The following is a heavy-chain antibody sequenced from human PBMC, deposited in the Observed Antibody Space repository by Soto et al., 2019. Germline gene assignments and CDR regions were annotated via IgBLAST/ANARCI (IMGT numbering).Heavy chain of an antibody. J-gene: IGHJ6*02. CDR3: TTVEEQLDVNYYYYYYGMDV. D-gene: IGHD6-6*01. V-gene: IGHV3-15*07. Sequence: GGSLRLSCAASGFTFSNAWMNWVRQAPGKGLEWVGRIKSKTDGGTTNYAAPVKGRFTISREDSKNTLYLQMNSLKTEDTAVYYCTTVEEQLDVNYYYYYYGMDVWGQGTTVTVSS. CDR1: GFTFSNAW. CDR2: IKSKTDGGTT.